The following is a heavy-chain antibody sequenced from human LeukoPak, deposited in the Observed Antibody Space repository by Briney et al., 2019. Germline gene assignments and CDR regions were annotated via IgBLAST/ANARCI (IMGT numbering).Heavy chain of an antibody. D-gene: IGHD2-15*01. CDR2: ISYDGSNK. CDR3: ARLAGLALFDY. V-gene: IGHV3-30-3*01. CDR1: GFTFSSYA. Sequence: GGSLRLSCAASGFTFSSYAMHWVRQAPGKGLEWVAVISYDGSNKYYADSVKGRFTISRDNSKNTLYLQMNSLRAEDTAVYYCARLAGLALFDYWGQGTLVTVSS. J-gene: IGHJ4*02.